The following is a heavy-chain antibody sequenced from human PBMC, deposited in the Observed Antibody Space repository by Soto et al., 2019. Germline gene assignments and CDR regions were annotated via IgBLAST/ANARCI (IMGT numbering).Heavy chain of an antibody. J-gene: IGHJ4*02. V-gene: IGHV3-23*01. CDR1: GFTFSSYD. D-gene: IGHD3-10*01. CDR3: ARRGRASGSPLYYFDY. Sequence: EVQLLESGGGLVQPGGSLRLSCADSGFTFSSYDMSWVRQAPGRGLEWVSSISVSGAGTYYADSVNGRFTISRDTSKNTHDLKMNSLTAEDTAVYYCARRGRASGSPLYYFDYWGQGTLVTVSS. CDR2: ISVSGAGT.